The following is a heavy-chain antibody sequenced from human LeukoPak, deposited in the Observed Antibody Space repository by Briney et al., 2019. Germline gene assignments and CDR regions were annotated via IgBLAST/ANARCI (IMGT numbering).Heavy chain of an antibody. CDR2: IYYSGST. Sequence: SETLSLTCTVSGGSISGYYWSWIRQSPGKGLVWLGYIYYSGSTNYNPSLKSRVTISVDMSKNQFSPKLSSVTAADTALYYCARHFTYYYDSSGYPRDAFDIWGQGTMVTVSS. CDR3: ARHFTYYYDSSGYPRDAFDI. J-gene: IGHJ3*02. CDR1: GGSISGYY. D-gene: IGHD3-22*01. V-gene: IGHV4-59*08.